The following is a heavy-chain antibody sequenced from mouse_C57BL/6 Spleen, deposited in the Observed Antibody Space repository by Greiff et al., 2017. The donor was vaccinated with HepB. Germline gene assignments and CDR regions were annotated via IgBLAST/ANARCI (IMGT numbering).Heavy chain of an antibody. CDR2: ISGGGGNT. CDR3: ARDPSYGSVIDWYCDV. J-gene: IGHJ1*03. V-gene: IGHV5-9*01. Sequence: EVMLVESGGGLVKPGGSLKLSCAASGFTFSSYTMSWVRQTPEKRLEWVATISGGGGNTYYPDSVKGRFTISRDNAKNTLYLQRSSLRSEDTALYYCARDPSYGSVIDWYCDVWGTGTTVAVSS. D-gene: IGHD1-1*01. CDR1: GFTFSSYT.